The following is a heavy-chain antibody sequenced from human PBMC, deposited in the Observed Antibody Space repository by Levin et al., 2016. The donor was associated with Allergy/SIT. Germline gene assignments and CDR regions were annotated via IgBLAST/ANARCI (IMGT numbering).Heavy chain of an antibody. D-gene: IGHD6-19*01. CDR3: ARGHRRGAVAGPLY. CDR2: INHSGST. Sequence: SETLSLTCAVYGGSFSGYYWSWIRQPPGKGLEWIGEINHSGSTNYNPSLKSRVTISVDTSKNQFSLKLSSVTAADTAVYYCARGHRRGAVAGPLYWGQGTLVTVSS. V-gene: IGHV4-34*01. J-gene: IGHJ4*02. CDR1: GGSFSGYY.